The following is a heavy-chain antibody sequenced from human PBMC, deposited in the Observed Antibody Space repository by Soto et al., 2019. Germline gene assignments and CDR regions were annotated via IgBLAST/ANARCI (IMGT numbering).Heavy chain of an antibody. D-gene: IGHD2-2*01. V-gene: IGHV1-2*02. CDR1: EYPFNACY. CDR2: INPNSGAT. Sequence: ASVKASCKASEYPFNACYIPWERQAPGQGLEWMGYINPNSGATTYAQKFQGRVTMTGDTSISTAYMELSGLISDDTAVYYCARDRDPSNTRFDYWGQGTLVTVSS. CDR3: ARDRDPSNTRFDY. J-gene: IGHJ4*02.